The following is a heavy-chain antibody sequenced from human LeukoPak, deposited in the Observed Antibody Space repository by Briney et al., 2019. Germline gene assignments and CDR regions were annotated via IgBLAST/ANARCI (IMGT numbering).Heavy chain of an antibody. V-gene: IGHV3-7*03. D-gene: IGHD1-26*01. J-gene: IGHJ4*02. CDR3: ARGGWALC. Sequence: GGSLRLSCAASGFTFTNAWMSWVRQAPGKGLEWVANIKLDGSEKNYVDSVKGRFTISRDNAKNSLYLQMNSLRAEDTAVYYCARGGWALCWGQGTLVTVSS. CDR1: GFTFTNAW. CDR2: IKLDGSEK.